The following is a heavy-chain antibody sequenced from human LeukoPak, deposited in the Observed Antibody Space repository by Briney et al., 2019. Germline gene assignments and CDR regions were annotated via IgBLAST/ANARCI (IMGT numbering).Heavy chain of an antibody. Sequence: GGSLRLSCAASGFTFRNYGMHWVRQAPGKGLEWVAVISHDETYKNSADSVMGRFTISRDNAKNSLYLQLNSLRAEDTAVYYCTREDNWYFDLWGRGTLVTVSS. CDR1: GFTFRNYG. J-gene: IGHJ2*01. CDR2: ISHDETYK. CDR3: TREDNWYFDL. V-gene: IGHV3-33*01.